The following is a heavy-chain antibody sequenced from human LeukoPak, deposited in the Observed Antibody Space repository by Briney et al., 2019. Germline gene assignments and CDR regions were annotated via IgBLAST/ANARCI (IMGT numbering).Heavy chain of an antibody. CDR2: ISSSSSTI. J-gene: IGHJ5*02. CDR3: ARDRALGYCSSTSCYGGDWFDP. V-gene: IGHV3-48*01. D-gene: IGHD2-2*01. Sequence: GGSPRLSCAASGFTFSSYSMNWVRQAPGKGLEWVSYISSSSSTIYYADSVKGRFTISRDNAKNSLYLQMNSPRAEDTAVYYCARDRALGYCSSTSCYGGDWFDPWGQGTLVTVSS. CDR1: GFTFSSYS.